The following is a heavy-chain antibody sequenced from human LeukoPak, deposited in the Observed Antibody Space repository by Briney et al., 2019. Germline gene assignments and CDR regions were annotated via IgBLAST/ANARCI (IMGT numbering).Heavy chain of an antibody. CDR3: ARVFITGTTDY. J-gene: IGHJ4*02. D-gene: IGHD1-7*01. CDR2: ISTSHTYI. CDR1: GFTFSSHG. Sequence: GGSLRLSCAASGFTFSSHGMSWVRQAPGKGLEWVSSISTSHTYIYYADSLQGRFTISRDNAKNSLYLQMNSLTAEDTAVYYCARVFITGTTDYWGQGTLVTVSS. V-gene: IGHV3-21*01.